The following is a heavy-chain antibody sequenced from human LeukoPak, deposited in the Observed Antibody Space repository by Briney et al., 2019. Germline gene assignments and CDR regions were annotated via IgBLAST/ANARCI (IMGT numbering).Heavy chain of an antibody. Sequence: PSETLSLTCAVYGGSFSSYYWSWIRQPPGKGLEWIGYIYYSGSTNYNPSLKSRVTISVDTSKNQFSLKLSSVTAADTAVYYCARTLAVAGSYYFDYWGQGTLVTVSP. CDR3: ARTLAVAGSYYFDY. CDR2: IYYSGST. J-gene: IGHJ4*02. D-gene: IGHD6-19*01. CDR1: GGSFSSYY. V-gene: IGHV4-59*01.